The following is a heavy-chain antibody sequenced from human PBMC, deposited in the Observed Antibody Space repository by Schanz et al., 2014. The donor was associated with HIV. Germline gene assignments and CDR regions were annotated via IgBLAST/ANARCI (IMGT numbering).Heavy chain of an antibody. Sequence: EEHLLESGGDLIQPGGSLRLSCVASGFPFSNFAMTWVRQAPGKGLEWVSSISESGGRTYYADSVRGRITISRDNSKNTLYLQMNSLRADDTAVYYCAKGWRGYSISSLVDYWGQGSLVTVSS. CDR1: GFPFSNFA. D-gene: IGHD6-6*01. CDR2: ISESGGRT. V-gene: IGHV3-23*01. CDR3: AKGWRGYSISSLVDY. J-gene: IGHJ4*02.